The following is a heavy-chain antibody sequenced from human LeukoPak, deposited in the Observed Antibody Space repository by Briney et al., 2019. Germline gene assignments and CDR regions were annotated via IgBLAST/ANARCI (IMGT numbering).Heavy chain of an antibody. CDR1: GFTFSSYS. Sequence: GGSLRLSCAASGFTFSSYSMNWVRQAPGKGLEWVSYISSSSSTIYYADSVKGRFTISRDNAKNSLYLQMNSLRAEDTAVYYCARQIVGATDPYFDYWGQGTLVTVSS. V-gene: IGHV3-48*01. CDR2: ISSSSSTI. CDR3: ARQIVGATDPYFDY. J-gene: IGHJ4*02. D-gene: IGHD1-26*01.